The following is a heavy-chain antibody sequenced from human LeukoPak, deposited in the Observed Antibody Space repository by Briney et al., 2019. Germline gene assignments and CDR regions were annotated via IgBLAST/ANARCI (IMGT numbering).Heavy chain of an antibody. J-gene: IGHJ4*02. CDR2: IYHSGST. CDR3: ARQTGSGLFILP. D-gene: IGHD3/OR15-3a*01. Sequence: PSGTLSLTCAVSGGSISSSNWWSWVRQPPGKGLEWIGEIYHSGSTNYNPSLKSRVTISIDTSKNQFSLRLTSVTAADTAVYYCARQTGSGLFILPGGQGTLVTVSS. V-gene: IGHV4-4*02. CDR1: GGSISSSNW.